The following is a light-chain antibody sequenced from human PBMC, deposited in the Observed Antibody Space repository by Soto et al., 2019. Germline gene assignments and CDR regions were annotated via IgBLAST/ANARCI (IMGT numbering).Light chain of an antibody. CDR2: GAS. CDR3: QQYGSSPIT. CDR1: QSVSNNY. V-gene: IGKV3-20*01. Sequence: EIVLTQSPGTLSLSPGERATLSCRASQSVSNNYLAWYQQKPGQAPRLLIYGASNRATGIPDRFSGSGSGTDFTLTISRLEPEDFAVYYCQQYGSSPITFGQGTRLEIK. J-gene: IGKJ5*01.